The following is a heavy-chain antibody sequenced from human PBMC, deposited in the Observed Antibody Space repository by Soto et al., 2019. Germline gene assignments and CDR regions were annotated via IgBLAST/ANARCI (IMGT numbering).Heavy chain of an antibody. J-gene: IGHJ4*02. V-gene: IGHV1-8*01. CDR1: GYTFTSYD. CDR3: ARSVGGSNVNFDY. CDR2: MNPDSGNT. Sequence: QVQLVQSGAEVRTPGASVKVSCKASGYTFTSYDINWVRQATGQGPEWMGWMNPDSGNTGYVQKFQGRVTMTRNTAISTAYMELSSLRSEDTGVYYCARSVGGSNVNFDYWGQGTLVTVSS. D-gene: IGHD3-10*01.